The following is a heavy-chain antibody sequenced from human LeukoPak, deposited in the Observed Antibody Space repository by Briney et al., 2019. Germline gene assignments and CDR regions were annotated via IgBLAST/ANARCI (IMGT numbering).Heavy chain of an antibody. Sequence: SDTLSLTCTVSGASISSYFWSWIRQAPGTGLEWIGYIYSGGINYNPSLKSRITIPVDTSKNVFSLKLTSVTAADTAIYYCARAASTGIRDAFDIWGLGTMVTVS. D-gene: IGHD2-2*01. J-gene: IGHJ3*02. CDR1: GASISSYF. CDR3: ARAASTGIRDAFDI. CDR2: IYSGGI. V-gene: IGHV4-59*07.